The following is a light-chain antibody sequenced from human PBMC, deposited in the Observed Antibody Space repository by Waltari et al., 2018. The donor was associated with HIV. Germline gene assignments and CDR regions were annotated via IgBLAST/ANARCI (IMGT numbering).Light chain of an antibody. CDR2: EAV. J-gene: IGLJ3*02. CDR1: SSDVGNYNL. V-gene: IGLV2-23*01. CDR3: CSYGGSSTWV. Sequence: QSALTQPASVSGSPGQSITISCTGTSSDVGNYNLVSWYQRYPGKAPKLMIYEAVKRPAGVSNRISASKSGNTASLTISGLQAEDEADYYCCSYGGSSTWVFGGGTKLTVL.